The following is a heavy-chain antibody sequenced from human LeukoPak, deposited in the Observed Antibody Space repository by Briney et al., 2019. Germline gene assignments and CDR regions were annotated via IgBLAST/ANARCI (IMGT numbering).Heavy chain of an antibody. CDR1: GYSFTSYW. V-gene: IGHV5-51*01. CDR2: IYPGDSDT. CDR3: ARLRGSGYYYYYGMDV. D-gene: IGHD4-17*01. Sequence: GESLKISCKGSGYSFTSYWIGWVRQMLGKGLEWMGIIYPGDSDTRYSPSFQGQVTISADKSISTAYLQWSSLKASDTAMYYCARLRGSGYYYYYGMDVWGQGTTVTVSS. J-gene: IGHJ6*02.